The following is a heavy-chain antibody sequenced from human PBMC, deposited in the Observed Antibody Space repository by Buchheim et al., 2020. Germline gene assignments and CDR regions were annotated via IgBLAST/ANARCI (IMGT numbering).Heavy chain of an antibody. CDR2: IWYDGSNK. CDR3: ARSSYYDYVWGSSVDY. D-gene: IGHD3-16*01. V-gene: IGHV3-33*01. CDR1: GFTFSSYG. Sequence: QVQLVESGGGVVQPGRSLRLSCAASGFTFSSYGMHWVRQAPGKGLEWVAVIWYDGSNKYYAESVKGRFTISRDNSKNTLYLQMNSLRAEDTAVYYCARSSYYDYVWGSSVDYWGQGTL. J-gene: IGHJ4*02.